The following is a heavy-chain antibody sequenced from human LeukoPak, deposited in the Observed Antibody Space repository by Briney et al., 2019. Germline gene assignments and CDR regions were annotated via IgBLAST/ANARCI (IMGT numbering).Heavy chain of an antibody. CDR3: ATGIGGLADY. CDR2: FAPEDGET. J-gene: IGHJ4*02. D-gene: IGHD3-16*01. V-gene: IGHV1-24*01. Sequence: EWMGGFAPEDGETIYAQKFQGRVTMTEDTSTDTAYMELSSLRSEDTAVYYCATGIGGLADYWGQGTLVTVSS.